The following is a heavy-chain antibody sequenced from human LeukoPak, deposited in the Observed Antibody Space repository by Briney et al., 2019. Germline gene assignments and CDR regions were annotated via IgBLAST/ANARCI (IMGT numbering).Heavy chain of an antibody. Sequence: GGSLRLSCAASGFTFSNYNMNWVRQAPGKGLEWLSSISTRRKYRQYADSLKGRFTISRDNAKNSSYLNIGSLRAEDSAIYYCARDLYLLRGYSVYEARWQVYGMDVWGRGTTVTVSS. CDR1: GFTFSNYN. CDR2: ISTRRKYR. J-gene: IGHJ6*02. CDR3: ARDLYLLRGYSVYEARWQVYGMDV. V-gene: IGHV3-21*04. D-gene: IGHD5/OR15-5a*01.